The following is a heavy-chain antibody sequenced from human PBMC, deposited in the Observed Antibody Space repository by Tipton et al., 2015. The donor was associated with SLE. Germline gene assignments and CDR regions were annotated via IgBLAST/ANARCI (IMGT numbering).Heavy chain of an antibody. Sequence: LRLSCTVSGGSISSYYWSWIRQPAGKGLEWIGRIYTSGSTNYNPSLKSRVTMSVDTSKNQFSLNLNSVTAADTAVYYCARQRRFGSSAYYFDLWGQGTLVTVSS. D-gene: IGHD6-6*01. J-gene: IGHJ4*02. CDR1: GGSISSYY. V-gene: IGHV4-4*07. CDR3: ARQRRFGSSAYYFDL. CDR2: IYTSGST.